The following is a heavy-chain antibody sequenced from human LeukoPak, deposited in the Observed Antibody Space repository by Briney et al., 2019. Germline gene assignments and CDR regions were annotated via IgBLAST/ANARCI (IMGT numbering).Heavy chain of an antibody. V-gene: IGHV4-34*01. CDR3: ARGGVASYYYYYMDV. CDR2: INHSGST. Sequence: PSETLSLTCAVYGGSSSGYYWSWIRQPPGKGLEWIGEINHSGSTNYNPSLKSRVTISVDTSKNQFSLKLSSVTAADTAVYYCARGGVASYYYYYMDVWGKGTTVTVSS. CDR1: GGSSSGYY. D-gene: IGHD3-3*01. J-gene: IGHJ6*03.